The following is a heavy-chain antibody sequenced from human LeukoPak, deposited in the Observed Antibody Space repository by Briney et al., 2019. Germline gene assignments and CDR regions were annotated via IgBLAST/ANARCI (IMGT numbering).Heavy chain of an antibody. Sequence: QPGGSLRLSCAASGFTFSSYGMHWVRQAPGKGLEWVAVISYDGSNKYYADSVKGRFTISRDNSKNTLYLQMNSLRAEDTAVYYCAKARGLYGGSRPFDYWGQGTLVTVSS. J-gene: IGHJ4*02. CDR2: ISYDGSNK. V-gene: IGHV3-30*18. CDR3: AKARGLYGGSRPFDY. CDR1: GFTFSSYG. D-gene: IGHD4-23*01.